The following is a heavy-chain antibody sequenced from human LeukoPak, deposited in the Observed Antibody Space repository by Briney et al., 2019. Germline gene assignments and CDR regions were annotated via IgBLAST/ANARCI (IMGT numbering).Heavy chain of an antibody. Sequence: SETLSLTCAVYDGSFSGYYWSWIRQPPGKGLEWIGSIYYSGSTFYNPSPKSRVTISVDTSKNQFSLKLRSVTAADTAVYYCARQGTMVRGAFDIWGQGTMVTVSS. CDR3: ARQGTMVRGAFDI. J-gene: IGHJ3*02. V-gene: IGHV4-34*01. CDR1: DGSFSGYY. CDR2: IYYSGST. D-gene: IGHD3-10*01.